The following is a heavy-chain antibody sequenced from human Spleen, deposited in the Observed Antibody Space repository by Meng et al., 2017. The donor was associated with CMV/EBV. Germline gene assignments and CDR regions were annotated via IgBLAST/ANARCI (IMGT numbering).Heavy chain of an antibody. J-gene: IGHJ4*02. D-gene: IGHD2-15*01. CDR1: GFTFSNYA. Sequence: GESLKISCAASGFTFSNYAIHWVRQAPGKGLEWVAIIWYDGSNKYYADSVKGRFTISRDDSKNTVYLQMNSLKTEDTAVYYCTTEPIVVVVAAVFDYWGQGTLVTVSS. V-gene: IGHV3-33*01. CDR2: IWYDGSNK. CDR3: TTEPIVVVVAAVFDY.